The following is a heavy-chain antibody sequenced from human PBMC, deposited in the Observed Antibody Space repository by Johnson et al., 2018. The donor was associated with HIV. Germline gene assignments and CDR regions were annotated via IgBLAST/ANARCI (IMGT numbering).Heavy chain of an antibody. D-gene: IGHD1-26*01. Sequence: EVQLVESGGGLVQPGGSLRLSCEASGFIFSIYSMTWVRQAPGKGLEWVATIEQDGSEKYYVDSVRGRFTVSRDNFKNSLYLEMNGLRAEDTAVYYCARDLTGSYAVDIWGHGTMVTVSS. V-gene: IGHV3-7*01. CDR3: ARDLTGSYAVDI. J-gene: IGHJ3*02. CDR2: IEQDGSEK. CDR1: GFIFSIYS.